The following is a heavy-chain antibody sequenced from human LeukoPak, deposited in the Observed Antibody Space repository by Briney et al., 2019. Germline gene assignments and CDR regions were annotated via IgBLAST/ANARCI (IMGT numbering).Heavy chain of an antibody. CDR1: GFTFSSYS. D-gene: IGHD6-13*01. CDR3: ARLKAAAGRTFDY. CDR2: ISSSSSYI. J-gene: IGHJ4*02. Sequence: GGSLRLSCAPSGFTFSSYSMNWVRQAPGKGLDGVASISSSSSYIYYADPVKGRFTISRDNAKNSLYLQMNSLRAEDTAVYYCARLKAAAGRTFDYWGQGTLVTVSS. V-gene: IGHV3-21*01.